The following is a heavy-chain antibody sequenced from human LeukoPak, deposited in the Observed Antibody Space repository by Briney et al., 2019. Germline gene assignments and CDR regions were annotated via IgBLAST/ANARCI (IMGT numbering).Heavy chain of an antibody. V-gene: IGHV1-46*01. CDR3: ARDLENDFTLDY. D-gene: IGHD3-3*01. J-gene: IGHJ4*02. CDR2: INPSGAGT. Sequence: ASVKVSCTASGYTFTTYAMHWVRQAPGQGLEWMGIINPSGAGTSYAQKFLGRVTMTRDTSTSTVYMELSSLRFEDTAVYYCARDLENDFTLDYWGQGTLVTVSS. CDR1: GYTFTTYA.